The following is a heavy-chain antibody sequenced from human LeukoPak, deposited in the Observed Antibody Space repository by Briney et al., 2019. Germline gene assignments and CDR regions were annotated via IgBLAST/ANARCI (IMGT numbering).Heavy chain of an antibody. CDR1: GFTFSRFA. Sequence: GGSLRLSCAASGFTFSRFAMHWVRQAPGKGLEWVANIKHDGSEKNYVDSVKGRFTISRDNAKNSLYLQMNSLRAEDTAVYYCARDGEVSMDVWGKGSTVTVSS. D-gene: IGHD3-3*01. J-gene: IGHJ6*04. V-gene: IGHV3-7*01. CDR2: IKHDGSEK. CDR3: ARDGEVSMDV.